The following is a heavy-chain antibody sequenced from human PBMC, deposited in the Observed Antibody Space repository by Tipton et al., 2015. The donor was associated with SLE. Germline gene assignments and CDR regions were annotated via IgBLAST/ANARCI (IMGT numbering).Heavy chain of an antibody. CDR2: LSWNGDSI. D-gene: IGHD3-10*01. J-gene: IGHJ3*02. CDR3: AREYQGSFYVNGAFDM. Sequence: RSLRLSCEASGFSLDDYVMHWVRQAPGKGLEWVASLSWNGDSIDYADSVRGRFIISRDNAKSSLSLQMNSLNAEDTAVYYCAREYQGSFYVNGAFDMWGQGTVVTVSS. CDR1: GFSLDDYV. V-gene: IGHV3-9*01.